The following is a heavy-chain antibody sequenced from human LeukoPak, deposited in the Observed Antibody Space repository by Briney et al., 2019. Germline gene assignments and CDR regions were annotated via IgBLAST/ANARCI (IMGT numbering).Heavy chain of an antibody. V-gene: IGHV4-59*01. CDR2: IYYSGST. Sequence: SETLSLTCTVSGGSISSYYWSWIRQPPGKGLEWIGYIYYSGSTNYNPSLKSRVTISVDTSKNQFSLKLSSVTAADTAVYYCASGRVVGAPYYFVYWGQGTLVTVSS. CDR1: GGSISSYY. CDR3: ASGRVVGAPYYFVY. J-gene: IGHJ4*02. D-gene: IGHD1-26*01.